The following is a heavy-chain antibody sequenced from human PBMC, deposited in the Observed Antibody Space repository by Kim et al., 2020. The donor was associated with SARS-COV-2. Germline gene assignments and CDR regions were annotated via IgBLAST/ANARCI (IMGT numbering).Heavy chain of an antibody. V-gene: IGHV3-74*01. J-gene: IGHJ6*02. Sequence: SVKGRFTISRDNAKNTLYLQMNSLRAEDTAVYYCARVLAPLGYYYYGMDVWGQGTTVTVSS. CDR3: ARVLAPLGYYYYGMDV.